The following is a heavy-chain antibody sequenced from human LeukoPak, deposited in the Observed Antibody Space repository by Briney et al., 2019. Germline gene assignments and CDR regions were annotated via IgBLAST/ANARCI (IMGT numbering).Heavy chain of an antibody. V-gene: IGHV4-59*01. J-gene: IGHJ4*02. CDR1: GGSIISYY. Sequence: SETLSLTPTVPGGSIISYYWCWIRQPPGEGLEWIGYINYSGSTNYNPSLQSRVTMSVDTSKNHISLKMRSVTAADTAMYYCGREGRQDYVYFDHWGQGSLVTVSS. CDR3: GREGRQDYVYFDH. D-gene: IGHD4-17*01. CDR2: INYSGST.